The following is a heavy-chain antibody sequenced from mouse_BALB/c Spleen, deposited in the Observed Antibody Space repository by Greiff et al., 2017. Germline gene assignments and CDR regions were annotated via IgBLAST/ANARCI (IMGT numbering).Heavy chain of an antibody. V-gene: IGHV1S137*01. CDR2: ISTYYGDA. CDR1: GYTFTDYA. J-gene: IGHJ4*01. CDR3: ARGGYDGDYYAMDY. Sequence: VQLQESGAELVRPGVSVKISCKGSGYTFTDYAMHWVKQSHAKSLEWIGVISTYYGDASYNQKFKGKATMTVDKSSSTAYMELARLTSEDSAIYYCARGGYDGDYYAMDYWGQGTSVTVSS. D-gene: IGHD2-2*01.